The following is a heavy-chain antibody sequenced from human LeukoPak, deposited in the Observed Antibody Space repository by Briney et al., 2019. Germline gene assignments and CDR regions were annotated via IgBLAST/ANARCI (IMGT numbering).Heavy chain of an antibody. D-gene: IGHD6-6*01. CDR3: ARNRGAARHGAFDI. CDR2: INPNSGGT. V-gene: IGHV1-2*02. Sequence: ASVKVSCKASGYTFTGYYMHWVRQAPGQGLEWMGWINPNSGGTNYAQKFQGRVTMTRDTSISTAYMELSRLRSDDTAVYYCARNRGAARHGAFDIWGQGTMVTVSS. CDR1: GYTFTGYY. J-gene: IGHJ3*02.